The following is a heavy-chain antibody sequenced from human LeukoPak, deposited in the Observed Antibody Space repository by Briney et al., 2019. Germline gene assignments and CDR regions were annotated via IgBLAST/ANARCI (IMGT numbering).Heavy chain of an antibody. Sequence: GGSLRLSCAASGFTFSSYAMHWVRQAPGKGLEWVAVISYDGSNKYYADSVKGRFTISRDNSKNTLYLQMNSLRAEDTAVYYCARDLFQQWLAPRFVYWGQGTLVTVSS. D-gene: IGHD6-19*01. J-gene: IGHJ4*02. CDR2: ISYDGSNK. V-gene: IGHV3-30-3*01. CDR3: ARDLFQQWLAPRFVY. CDR1: GFTFSSYA.